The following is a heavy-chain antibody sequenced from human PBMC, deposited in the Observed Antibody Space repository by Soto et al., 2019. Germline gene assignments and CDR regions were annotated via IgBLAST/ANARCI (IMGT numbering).Heavy chain of an antibody. CDR3: ARAPKGYGMDV. CDR1: GFTFNIYW. J-gene: IGHJ6*02. Sequence: PGGSLRLSCAASGFTFNIYWMHWVRQAPGKGLVWVSRISSDGSSTTYADSVKDRFTISRGNAKNTLYLQMNSLRVEDTALYYCARAPKGYGMDVWGQGTTVTVSS. V-gene: IGHV3-74*01. CDR2: ISSDGSST.